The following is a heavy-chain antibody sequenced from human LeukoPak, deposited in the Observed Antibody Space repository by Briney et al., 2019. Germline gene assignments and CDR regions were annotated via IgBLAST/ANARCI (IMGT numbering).Heavy chain of an antibody. CDR2: INHSGST. V-gene: IGHV4-34*01. D-gene: IGHD1-20*01. CDR1: GGSISSYY. CDR3: ARIKGVVRYNWNWFDP. Sequence: SETLSLTCTVSGGSISSYYWSWIRQPPGKGLEWIGEINHSGSTNYNPSLKSRVTISVDTSKNQFSLKLSSVTAADTAVYYCARIKGVVRYNWNWFDPWGQGTLVTVSS. J-gene: IGHJ5*02.